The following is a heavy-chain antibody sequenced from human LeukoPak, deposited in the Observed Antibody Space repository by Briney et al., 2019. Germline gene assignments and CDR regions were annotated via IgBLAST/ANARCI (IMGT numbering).Heavy chain of an antibody. CDR3: ARGASDYNILTGYFGYSFDY. CDR2: IYYSGST. J-gene: IGHJ4*02. Sequence: RTSETLSLTCTVSGGSISSSSYFWGWIRQPPGKGLEWIGNIYYSGSTYYNPSLKSRITSMNQFSLRLSSVTAADTAVYYCARGASDYNILTGYFGYSFDYWGQGILVTVSS. CDR1: GGSISSSSYF. D-gene: IGHD3-9*01. V-gene: IGHV4-39*01.